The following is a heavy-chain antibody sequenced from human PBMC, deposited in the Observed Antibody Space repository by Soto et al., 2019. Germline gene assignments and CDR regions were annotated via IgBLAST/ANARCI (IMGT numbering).Heavy chain of an antibody. J-gene: IGHJ4*02. V-gene: IGHV4-4*09. CDR1: GGSISNYY. CDR2: IRNSGSP. Sequence: SETLSLTCTVSGGSISNYYWNWIRQSPGKGLEWIGHIRNSGSPYNNPSLKSRVTISADTSMNQFSLALTSVTAADTAMYYCARGPTTEKLDSWGQGTLVTVSS. CDR3: ARGPTTEKLDS.